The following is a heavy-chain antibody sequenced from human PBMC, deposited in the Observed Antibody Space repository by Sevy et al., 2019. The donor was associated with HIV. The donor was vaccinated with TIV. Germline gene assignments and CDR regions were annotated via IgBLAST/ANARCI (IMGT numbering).Heavy chain of an antibody. V-gene: IGHV4-59*08. D-gene: IGHD1-26*01. CDR1: GGSITSLY. CDR3: AGENAWGRGYS. CDR2: IYYNGHI. Sequence: SETRSLTCTVSGGSITSLYWNWIRQPPGKGLEWIANIYYNGHINYNPSLKSRVTLSLDTSKNRFSLRLSSVTAADTAMYYCAGENAWGRGYSWGQGTLVTVS. J-gene: IGHJ4*02.